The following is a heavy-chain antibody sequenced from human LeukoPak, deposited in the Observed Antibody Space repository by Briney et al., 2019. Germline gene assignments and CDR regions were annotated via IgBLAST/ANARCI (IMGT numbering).Heavy chain of an antibody. CDR1: GFTVSSNE. Sequence: GGSLRLSCAASGFTVSSNEMSWVRQAPGKGLEWVSSISGGSTYYADSRKGRFTISRDNSKNTLHLQMNSLRAEDTAVYYCARSWSSSSTPMYNWFDPWGQGTLVTVSS. CDR3: ARSWSSSSTPMYNWFDP. J-gene: IGHJ5*02. CDR2: ISGGST. D-gene: IGHD6-6*01. V-gene: IGHV3-38-3*01.